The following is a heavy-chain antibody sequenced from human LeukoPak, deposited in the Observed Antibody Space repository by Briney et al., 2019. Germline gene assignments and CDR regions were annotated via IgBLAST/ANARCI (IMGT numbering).Heavy chain of an antibody. CDR1: GFTFSSYA. J-gene: IGHJ4*02. D-gene: IGHD3-22*01. CDR2: ISGSGGST. Sequence: GGSLRLSCAASGFTFSSYAMSWVRQAPGKGLEWVSAISGSGGSTYYADSVKGRFTISRDNSKNTLYLQMNSLRAEDTAVYYCAKDLPSRDYYDSSGYYIRWGQGTLVTVSP. CDR3: AKDLPSRDYYDSSGYYIR. V-gene: IGHV3-23*01.